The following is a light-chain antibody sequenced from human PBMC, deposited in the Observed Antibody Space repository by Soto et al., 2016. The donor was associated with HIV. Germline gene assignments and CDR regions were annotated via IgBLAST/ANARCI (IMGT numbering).Light chain of an antibody. CDR1: KLGDKF. Sequence: SYELTQPPSVSVSPGQTANITCSGHKLGDKFISWYQHKPGQSPMVVVYRDIKRPSGISERFSGSNSANTATLTISGTQTFDEGDYYCQTWTAILCIFGRGTMLTV. CDR3: QTWTAILCI. CDR2: RDI. J-gene: IGLJ2*01. V-gene: IGLV3-1*01.